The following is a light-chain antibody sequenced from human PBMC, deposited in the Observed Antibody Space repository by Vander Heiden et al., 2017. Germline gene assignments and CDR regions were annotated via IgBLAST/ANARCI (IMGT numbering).Light chain of an antibody. V-gene: IGKV3-11*01. CDR3: QQRSNWSRLT. Sequence: EMVLTKSPATLSSSPGERATLSCRASQSVSSYLAWYQQKPGQAPRLLIYDASNRATSIPARFSGSGSGTDFTLTISSLEPEDFAVYYCQQRSNWSRLTFGGGTKVEIK. J-gene: IGKJ4*01. CDR1: QSVSSY. CDR2: DAS.